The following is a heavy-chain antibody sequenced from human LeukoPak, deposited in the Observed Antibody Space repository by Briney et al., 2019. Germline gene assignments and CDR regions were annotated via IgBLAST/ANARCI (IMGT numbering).Heavy chain of an antibody. Sequence: SVKVSCKASGGTFSSYAVDWVRQAPGQGLEWMGRIIPVFGPANYAQKFQGRVTITADETTSTAYMELTSLRSEDTAVYYCARRRIVATRSPIDYWGQGTLVTVSS. V-gene: IGHV1-69*13. CDR2: IIPVFGPA. CDR3: ARRRIVATRSPIDY. CDR1: GGTFSSYA. J-gene: IGHJ4*02. D-gene: IGHD5-12*01.